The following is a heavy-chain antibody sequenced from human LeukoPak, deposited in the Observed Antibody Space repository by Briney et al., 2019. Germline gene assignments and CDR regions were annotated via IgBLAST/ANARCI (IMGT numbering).Heavy chain of an antibody. CDR2: INHSGST. D-gene: IGHD6-13*01. CDR3: AGGDSSSWFYFDY. CDR1: GGSFSGYY. V-gene: IGHV4-34*01. Sequence: SGTLSLTCAVYGGSFSGYYWSWIRQPPGKGLEWIGEINHSGSTNYNPSLKSRVTISVDTSKNQFSLKLSSVTAADTAVYYCAGGDSSSWFYFDYWGQGTLVTVSS. J-gene: IGHJ4*02.